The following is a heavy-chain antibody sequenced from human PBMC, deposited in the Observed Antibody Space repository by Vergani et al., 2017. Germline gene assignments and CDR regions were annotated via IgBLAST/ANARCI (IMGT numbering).Heavy chain of an antibody. Sequence: EVQLVESGGGLVQPGGSLKLSCAAFGFTFSGSAMHWVRQASGKGLGWVGRIISKANSYATAYAASVKGRFTIPRDDSKNTAYLQMNSLKTEDTAVYYCAKAAGGGSYKYWGQGTLVTVSS. CDR2: IISKANSYAT. CDR1: GFTFSGSA. V-gene: IGHV3-73*01. D-gene: IGHD1-26*01. J-gene: IGHJ4*02. CDR3: AKAAGGGSYKY.